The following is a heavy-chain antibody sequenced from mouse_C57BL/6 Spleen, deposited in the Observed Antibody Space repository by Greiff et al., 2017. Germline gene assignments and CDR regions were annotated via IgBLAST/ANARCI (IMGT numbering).Heavy chain of an antibody. CDR3: AKGGNSSFDY. J-gene: IGHJ2*01. CDR2: IWGDGST. D-gene: IGHD1-1*01. V-gene: IGHV2-3*01. CDR1: GFSLTSYG. Sequence: VKLMESGPGLVAPSQSLSITCTVSGFSLTSYGVSWVRQPPGKGLEWLGVIWGDGSTNYHSALISRRSITKDNSKGQVCLKLNSLQADDTATYYCAKGGNSSFDYWGQGTTLTVSS.